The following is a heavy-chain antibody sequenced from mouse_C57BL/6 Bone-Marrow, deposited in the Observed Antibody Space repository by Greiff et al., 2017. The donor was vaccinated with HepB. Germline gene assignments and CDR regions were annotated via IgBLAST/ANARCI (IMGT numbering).Heavy chain of an antibody. CDR1: GYTFTDYY. CDR3: AREVDGYCFYWYFDV. D-gene: IGHD2-3*01. V-gene: IGHV1-76*01. Sequence: VQLQQSGAELVRPGASVKLSCKASGYTFTDYYINWVKQRPGQGLEWIARIYPGSGNTYYNEKFKGKATMTAEKSSSTAYMQLSSLTSEDSAVYFCAREVDGYCFYWYFDVWGTGTTVTVSS. J-gene: IGHJ1*03. CDR2: IYPGSGNT.